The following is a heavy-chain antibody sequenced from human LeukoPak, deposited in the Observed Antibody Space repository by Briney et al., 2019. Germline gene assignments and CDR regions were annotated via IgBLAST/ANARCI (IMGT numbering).Heavy chain of an antibody. CDR1: GGSFSGYY. J-gene: IGHJ5*02. V-gene: IGHV4-34*01. CDR3: ASVKEVDDGHLPT. D-gene: IGHD5/OR15-5a*01. Sequence: SETLSLTCAVYGGSFSGYYWSWIRQPPGKGLEWIGEINHSGSTNYNASLKSRVTISVDTSKKQFSLKVNSVTAADTAVYYCASVKEVDDGHLPTWGQGTLVTVSS. CDR2: INHSGST.